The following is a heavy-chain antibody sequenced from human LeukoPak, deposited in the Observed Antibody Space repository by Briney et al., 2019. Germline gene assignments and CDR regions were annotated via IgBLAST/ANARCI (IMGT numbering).Heavy chain of an antibody. CDR3: AKVGARDGYKTYYFDY. CDR2: ISGSGGST. Sequence: PGGSLRLSCAASGFTFSSYAMNWVRQAPGKGLEWVSAISGSGGSTYYADSVKGRFTISRDNSKNTLYLQMNSLRAEDTAVYYCAKVGARDGYKTYYFDYWGQGTLVTVSS. CDR1: GFTFSSYA. D-gene: IGHD5-24*01. V-gene: IGHV3-23*01. J-gene: IGHJ4*02.